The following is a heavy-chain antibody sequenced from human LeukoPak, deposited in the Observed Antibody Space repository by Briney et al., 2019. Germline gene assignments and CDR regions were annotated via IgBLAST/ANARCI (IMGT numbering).Heavy chain of an antibody. CDR2: ISSNSLFK. J-gene: IGHJ5*02. D-gene: IGHD3-3*01. Sequence: GGSLRLSCAPSGLSFFSDYTMNWVRQAPGKGLEWVSSISSNSLFKYYARSVKGRFTISRDNAKNSLYLQMNSLTVADTALYYCAKAAVPFFGHWFDPWGQGTLVTVSS. V-gene: IGHV3-21*06. CDR1: GLSFFSDYT. CDR3: AKAAVPFFGHWFDP.